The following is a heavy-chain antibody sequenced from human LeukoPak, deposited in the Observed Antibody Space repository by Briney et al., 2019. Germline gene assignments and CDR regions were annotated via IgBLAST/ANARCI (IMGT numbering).Heavy chain of an antibody. CDR3: AKGTTYYYVSGSSHFDY. J-gene: IGHJ4*02. Sequence: GGSLRLSCAASGFTFSSYAMSWVRQAPGKGLEWVSAISGSGGSTYYADSVKGRFTISRDNSKNTLYLQMNSLRAEDTAVYYCAKGTTYYYVSGSSHFDYWGQGTLVTVSS. D-gene: IGHD3-10*01. CDR2: ISGSGGST. V-gene: IGHV3-23*01. CDR1: GFTFSSYA.